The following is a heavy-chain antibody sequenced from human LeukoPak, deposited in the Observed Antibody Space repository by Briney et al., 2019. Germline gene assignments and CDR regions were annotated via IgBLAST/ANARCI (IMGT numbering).Heavy chain of an antibody. Sequence: SETLSLTCAVSGGSISSGGYSWSWIRQPAGKGLEWIGRIYTSGSTNYNPSLKSRVTISVDTSKNQFSLKLSSVTAADTAVYYCARAIGSDRAFDIWGQGTMVTVSS. CDR1: GGSISSGGYS. CDR2: IYTSGST. J-gene: IGHJ3*02. CDR3: ARAIGSDRAFDI. V-gene: IGHV4-61*02. D-gene: IGHD1-26*01.